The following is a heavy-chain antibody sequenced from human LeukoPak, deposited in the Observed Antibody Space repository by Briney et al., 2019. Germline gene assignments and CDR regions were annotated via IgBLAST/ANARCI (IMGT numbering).Heavy chain of an antibody. D-gene: IGHD3-22*01. Sequence: GGSLRLSCAVPGFTFSDYAMSWVRQAPGKGLEWVSTISGSGGFTYYEDSVKGRFTISRDNSKNTLYLQMNSLRVEDTAIYYCANMRTLTFDYDSSGYRPPTRFDYWGQGTLVTVSS. CDR3: ANMRTLTFDYDSSGYRPPTRFDY. CDR2: ISGSGGFT. CDR1: GFTFSDYA. J-gene: IGHJ4*02. V-gene: IGHV3-23*01.